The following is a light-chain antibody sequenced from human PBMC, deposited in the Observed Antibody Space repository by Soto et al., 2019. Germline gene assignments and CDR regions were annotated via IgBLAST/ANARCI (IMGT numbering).Light chain of an antibody. CDR1: LSVRSSY. Sequence: EIVLTQSPGTLSLSPGERATLSCRASLSVRSSYLAWYQQRPGQPPRLLMDGATRATGIPDRFSGSGSGTDFTLTISSLEPEDFAVYYCQRYGRSPPITFGQGTRLEIK. CDR3: QRYGRSPPIT. CDR2: GA. V-gene: IGKV3-20*01. J-gene: IGKJ5*01.